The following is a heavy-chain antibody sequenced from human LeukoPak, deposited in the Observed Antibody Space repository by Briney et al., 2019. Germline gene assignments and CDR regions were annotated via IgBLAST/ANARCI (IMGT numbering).Heavy chain of an antibody. V-gene: IGHV1-24*01. Sequence: ASVEVSCKVSGYTLTELSMHWVRQAPGKGLEWMGGFDPEDGETIYAQKFQGRVTMTRDTSISTAYMELSRLRSDDTAVYYCARGVTKDFQYWGQGTLVTVSS. CDR3: ARGVTKDFQY. CDR2: FDPEDGET. D-gene: IGHD4-17*01. CDR1: GYTLTELS. J-gene: IGHJ1*01.